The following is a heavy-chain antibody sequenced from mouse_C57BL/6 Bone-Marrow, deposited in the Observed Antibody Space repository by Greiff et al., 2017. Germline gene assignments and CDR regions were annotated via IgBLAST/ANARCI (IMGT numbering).Heavy chain of an antibody. D-gene: IGHD4-1*01. CDR2: LWWDDDK. CDR1: GFSLSTFGMG. Sequence: QVTLKESGPGILQPSQTLSLTCSFSGFSLSTFGMGVGWIRQPSGKGLEWLAHLWWDDDKYYNPALKSRLTISKDTSKNQVFLKIANVDTADTATYNGAREWDWDDHYLDYWGQGTTLTVSS. CDR3: AREWDWDDHYLDY. V-gene: IGHV8-8*01. J-gene: IGHJ2*01.